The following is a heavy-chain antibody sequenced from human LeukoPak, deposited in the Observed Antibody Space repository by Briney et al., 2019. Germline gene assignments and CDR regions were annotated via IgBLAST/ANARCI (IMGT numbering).Heavy chain of an antibody. J-gene: IGHJ4*02. CDR2: INSGSNTI. V-gene: IGHV3-48*01. Sequence: GGSLRLSCAASGFTFSSYSLSWVRQAPGKGLEWLSYINSGSNTILYADSVKGRFTISRDNAKNSLYLQMNSLRAEDTAVYYCARDELRTGTYFPFDYWGQGTLVTVSS. CDR1: GFTFSSYS. CDR3: ARDELRTGTYFPFDY. D-gene: IGHD1-26*01.